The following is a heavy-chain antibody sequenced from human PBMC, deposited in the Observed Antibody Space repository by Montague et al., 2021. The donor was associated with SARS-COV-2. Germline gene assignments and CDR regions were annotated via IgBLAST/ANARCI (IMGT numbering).Heavy chain of an antibody. V-gene: IGHV4-4*02. CDR1: GGGSISSSHW. Sequence: SETLSLTCTVSGGGSISSSHWWSWVRQPPGKGLEWIGEIYHDGSTNYNPSLKSRLTISVDTSKNQFSLKLSSVTAADTAVYYCARSGWEQHVRARYYYYYGMDVWGQGTTVTVSS. J-gene: IGHJ6*02. D-gene: IGHD6-6*01. CDR3: ARSGWEQHVRARYYYYYGMDV. CDR2: IYHDGST.